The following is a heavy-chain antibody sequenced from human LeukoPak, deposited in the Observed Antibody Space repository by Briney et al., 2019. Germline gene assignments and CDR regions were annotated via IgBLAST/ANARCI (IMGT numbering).Heavy chain of an antibody. CDR3: ATHHLGIAVADN. CDR2: ISAYNGNT. Sequence: ASVKVSCKASGYTFTSYGISWVRQAPGQGLEWMGWISAYNGNTNYAQKLQGRVTMTTDTSTSTAYMELRSLRSEDTAVYYCATHHLGIAVADNWGQGTLVTVSS. D-gene: IGHD6-19*01. J-gene: IGHJ4*02. V-gene: IGHV1-18*01. CDR1: GYTFTSYG.